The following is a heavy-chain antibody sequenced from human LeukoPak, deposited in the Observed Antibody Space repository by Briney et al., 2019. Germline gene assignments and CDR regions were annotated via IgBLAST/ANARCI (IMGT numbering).Heavy chain of an antibody. D-gene: IGHD3-3*01. CDR3: ARGENYDFWSGSRFLDV. CDR1: GGSASSGSYY. V-gene: IGHV4-61*01. J-gene: IGHJ6*04. CDR2: IYYSGST. Sequence: ASETLSLTCTVSGGSASSGSYYWSWIRQPPGKGLEWIGYIYYSGSTNYNPSLKSRVTISVDTSKNQFSLKLSSVTAADTAVYYCARGENYDFWSGSRFLDVWGKGTTVTVSS.